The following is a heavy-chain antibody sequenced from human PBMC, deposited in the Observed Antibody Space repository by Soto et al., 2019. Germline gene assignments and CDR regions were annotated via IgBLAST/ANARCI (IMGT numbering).Heavy chain of an antibody. J-gene: IGHJ4*02. CDR3: AVRTDYDILTGYYSDCY. CDR2: IYHSGST. CDR1: GGSISSSNW. V-gene: IGHV4-4*02. D-gene: IGHD3-9*01. Sequence: PSETLSLTCAVSGGSISSSNWWSWVRQPPGKGLEWIGEIYHSGSTNYNPSLKSRVTISVDKSENQFSLKLSSVTAADTAVYYCAVRTDYDILTGYYSDCYWGQGTLVTVSS.